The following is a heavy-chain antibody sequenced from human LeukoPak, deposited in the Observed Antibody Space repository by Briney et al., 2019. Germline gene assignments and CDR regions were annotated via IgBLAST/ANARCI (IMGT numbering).Heavy chain of an antibody. Sequence: LSGGSLRLSCAASGFTFSDYALIWVRQAPGKGLEWISAIRGTGGTTYYADSVKGRCTISRDNSRNTVYLQMKGLRAEDTAQYFCGKYPHGDYVGVFDFWGPGKMVTVFS. CDR2: IRGTGGTT. CDR3: GKYPHGDYVGVFDF. D-gene: IGHD4-17*01. CDR1: GFTFSDYA. J-gene: IGHJ3*01. V-gene: IGHV3-23*01.